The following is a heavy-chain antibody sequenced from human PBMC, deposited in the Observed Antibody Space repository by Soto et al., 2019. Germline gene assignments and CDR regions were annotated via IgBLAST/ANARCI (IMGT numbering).Heavy chain of an antibody. V-gene: IGHV4-38-2*02. CDR1: GYCVSSRSD. D-gene: IGHD6-19*01. Sequence: XGSLALTCSVCGYCVSSRSDWGWIRQPPGKGPEWIASIYHGGTTFYNPSLKSRVTIAVDTANNQVLLKLRFMSAADTAVYYCARDNVMVVAGSTFDQWGRGTLVTVSS. J-gene: IGHJ4*01. CDR3: ARDNVMVVAGSTFDQ. CDR2: IYHGGTT.